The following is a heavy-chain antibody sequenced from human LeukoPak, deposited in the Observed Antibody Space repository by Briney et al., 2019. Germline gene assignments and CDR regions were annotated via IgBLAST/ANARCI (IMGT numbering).Heavy chain of an antibody. CDR2: IYSGGST. CDR3: ARVYQYYYDSSGYYSD. CDR1: GFTFSSNY. J-gene: IGHJ4*02. D-gene: IGHD3-22*01. Sequence: PGGSLRLSCAASGFTFSSNYMSWVRQAPGKGLEWVSVIYSGGSTYYADSVKGRFTISRDNSKNTLYLQMNSLRAEDTAVYYCARVYQYYYDSSGYYSDWGQGTLVTVSS. V-gene: IGHV3-53*01.